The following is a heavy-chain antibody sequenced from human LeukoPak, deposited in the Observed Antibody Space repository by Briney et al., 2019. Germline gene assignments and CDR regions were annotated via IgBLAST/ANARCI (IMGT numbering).Heavy chain of an antibody. CDR3: ARSVSGYYPRLDY. J-gene: IGHJ4*02. CDR2: ILYDGSSK. D-gene: IGHD3-3*01. CDR1: GFTFSSYA. V-gene: IGHV3-30-3*01. Sequence: RTGGSLRLSCAASGFTFSSYAMHWVRQAPGKGLEWVAVILYDGSSKYYTDSVKGRFTISRDISKNTLFLQMNSLRAEDTAVYYCARSVSGYYPRLDYWGQGTLVTVSS.